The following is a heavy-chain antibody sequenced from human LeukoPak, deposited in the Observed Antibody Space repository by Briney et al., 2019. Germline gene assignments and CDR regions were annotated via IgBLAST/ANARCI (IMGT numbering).Heavy chain of an antibody. J-gene: IGHJ4*02. D-gene: IGHD3-10*01. CDR3: ARDSGYYGSGSYYWLDY. Sequence: PGGSLRLSCAASGFSFSGYSMNWVRQAPGKGLEWVSYISRSSSTIYYVDSVKGRFTISRDNAKNSLYLQMNSLRAEDTAVYYCARDSGYYGSGSYYWLDYWGQGILVTVSS. CDR1: GFSFSGYS. CDR2: ISRSSSTI. V-gene: IGHV3-48*01.